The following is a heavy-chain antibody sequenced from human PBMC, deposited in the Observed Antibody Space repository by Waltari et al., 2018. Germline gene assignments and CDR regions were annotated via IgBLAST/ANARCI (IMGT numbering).Heavy chain of an antibody. CDR2: IKHSGST. CDR3: ARHRGYYYDDAFDI. V-gene: IGHV4-34*01. CDR1: GGSFSGYY. D-gene: IGHD3-22*01. Sequence: QVQLQQWGAGLLKPSETLSLTCAVYGGSFSGYYWSWIRQPPGKGLEWIGEIKHSGSTNYNPSLKSRVTISVDTSKNQFSLKLSSVTAADTAVYYCARHRGYYYDDAFDIWGQGTMVTVSS. J-gene: IGHJ3*02.